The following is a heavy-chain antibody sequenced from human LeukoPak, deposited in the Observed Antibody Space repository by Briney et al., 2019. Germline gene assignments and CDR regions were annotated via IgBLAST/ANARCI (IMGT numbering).Heavy chain of an antibody. CDR2: IYTSGST. CDR1: GGSISSYY. J-gene: IGHJ4*02. D-gene: IGHD3-22*01. V-gene: IGHV4-4*07. CDR3: ARSYYYDSSGYLVLGY. Sequence: SETLSLTCTVSGGSISSYYWSWIRQPAGKGLEWIGRIYTSGSTNYNPSLKSRVTMTRDTSTSTVYMELSSLRSEDTAVYYCARSYYYDSSGYLVLGYWGQGTLVTVSS.